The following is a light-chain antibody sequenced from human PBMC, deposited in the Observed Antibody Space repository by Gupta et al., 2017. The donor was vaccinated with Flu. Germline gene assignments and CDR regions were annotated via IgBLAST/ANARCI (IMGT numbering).Light chain of an antibody. Sequence: DIVTTQSPDSLYVSVGERATINCKASQSVLYTSNNRNYLAWYQHKPGQSPKSLLYWASTRDSGVPARFSGSGSGTEFSLTISNLQAEDVAIYYCQQYYTTPWTFGHGTKVEIK. V-gene: IGKV4-1*01. CDR3: QQYYTTPWT. CDR2: WAS. J-gene: IGKJ1*01. CDR1: QSVLYTSNNRNY.